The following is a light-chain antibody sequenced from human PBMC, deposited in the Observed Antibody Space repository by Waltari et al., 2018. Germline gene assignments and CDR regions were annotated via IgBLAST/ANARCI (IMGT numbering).Light chain of an antibody. J-gene: IGKJ1*01. CDR2: GAS. Sequence: EIVLTQSPGTLSLFPGERPTLSGRASQSVSRSLAWYQQKPGQAPRLLIYGASSRATGVPDRFSGSGSGTDFSLTISRLEPEDFAVYYCQHYVRLPVTFGQGTKVEIK. CDR1: QSVSRS. CDR3: QHYVRLPVT. V-gene: IGKV3-20*01.